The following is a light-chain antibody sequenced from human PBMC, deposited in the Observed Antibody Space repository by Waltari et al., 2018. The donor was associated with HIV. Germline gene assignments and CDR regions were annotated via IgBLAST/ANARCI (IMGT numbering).Light chain of an antibody. V-gene: IGLV1-40*01. CDR3: QSYDISLSASVV. J-gene: IGLJ2*01. CDR2: GNK. Sequence: QSMLTQPPSVSGAPGQRVTISCTGSSSTIGADYDVHWYQQIPGTAPKLLISGNKNRPSGCPDRFSAPKSGTSASLTTSGLQAEDEADYFCQSYDISLSASVVFGGGTRLTVL. CDR1: SSTIGADYD.